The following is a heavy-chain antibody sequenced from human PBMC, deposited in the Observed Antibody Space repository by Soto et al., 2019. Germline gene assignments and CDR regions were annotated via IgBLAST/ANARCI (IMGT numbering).Heavy chain of an antibody. CDR1: GDSVSSISAA. D-gene: IGHD2-15*01. CDR2: TYYRSKWYN. Sequence: SQTLSLTCAISGDSVSSISAAWNWIRQSPSRGLEWLGRTYYRSKWYNDYAVSVKSRITINPDTSKNQFSLQLNSVTPEDTAVYYCAKGALHCSGGSCSYYFDYWGQGTLVTVSS. J-gene: IGHJ4*02. CDR3: AKGALHCSGGSCSYYFDY. V-gene: IGHV6-1*01.